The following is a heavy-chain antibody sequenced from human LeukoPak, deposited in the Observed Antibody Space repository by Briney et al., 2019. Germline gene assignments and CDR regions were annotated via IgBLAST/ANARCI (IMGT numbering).Heavy chain of an antibody. CDR1: GFTFSSYV. CDR2: ISGGGSST. CDR3: AKGVSGWPYYLDY. J-gene: IGHJ4*02. D-gene: IGHD6-19*01. Sequence: PGGSLRLSCAASGFTFSSYVMTWVRQAPGKGREWVSAISGGGSSTYYADSVEGRFTISRDNSKNTMYLQMNSLRAEDTAVFYCAKGVSGWPYYLDYWGQGTLVTVSS. V-gene: IGHV3-23*01.